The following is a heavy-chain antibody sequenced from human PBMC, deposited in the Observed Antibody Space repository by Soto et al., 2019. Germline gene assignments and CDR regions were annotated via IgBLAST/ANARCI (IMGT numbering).Heavy chain of an antibody. D-gene: IGHD6-19*01. CDR2: ISSSGSTI. V-gene: IGHV3-11*01. Sequence: GGSLRLSCAASGFTFSDYYMSWIRQAPGKGLEWVSYISSSGSTIYYADSVKGRFTISSDNAKNSLYLQMNSLRDEDTAVYYCAREVGAVAGNWFDPWGQGTLVTVSS. CDR3: AREVGAVAGNWFDP. CDR1: GFTFSDYY. J-gene: IGHJ5*02.